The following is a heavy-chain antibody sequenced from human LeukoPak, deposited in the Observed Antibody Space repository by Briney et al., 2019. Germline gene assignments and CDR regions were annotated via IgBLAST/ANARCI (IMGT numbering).Heavy chain of an antibody. D-gene: IGHD2-2*01. CDR1: GYTFSDYY. Sequence: ASVTVSCKAYGYTFSDYYMHWVRQAPGQGLEWMGWINPKSGGANSAEKFQGRVTMTRDTSIRTVYMELSRVTYDDTAVYYCARGVGTSWFDPWGQGTLVTVSS. J-gene: IGHJ5*02. V-gene: IGHV1-2*02. CDR2: INPKSGGA. CDR3: ARGVGTSWFDP.